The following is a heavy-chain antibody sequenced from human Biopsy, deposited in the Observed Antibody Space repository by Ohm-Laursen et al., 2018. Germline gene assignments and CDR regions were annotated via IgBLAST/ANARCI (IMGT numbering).Heavy chain of an antibody. CDR1: CGSLRSDY. J-gene: IGHJ6*02. V-gene: IGHV4-59*01. CDR3: ATATNSTGWPYYYFYGMDV. D-gene: IGHD2/OR15-2a*01. Sequence: SQTLSLNCTVSCGSLRSDYWSWIRQPPGKGLVWIGYIYYSGSTNYNPSLKSRVTISVDTSKNQFSLRLNSVTAADTAVYYCATATNSTGWPYYYFYGMDVWGQGTTVTVSS. CDR2: IYYSGST.